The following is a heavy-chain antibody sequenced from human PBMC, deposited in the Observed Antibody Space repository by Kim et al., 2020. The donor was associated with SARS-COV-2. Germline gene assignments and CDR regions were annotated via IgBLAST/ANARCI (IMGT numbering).Heavy chain of an antibody. D-gene: IGHD3-10*01. V-gene: IGHV3-15*01. CDR1: GFTFSDAW. CDR2: IQSKADSETT. Sequence: GGSLRLSCAASGFTFSDAWMSWVRQAPGKGLEWVGRIQSKADSETTEYSPSVKDRFTISRDDSKNTVYLQMNSLKIEDTAVYFCTTDWGHYYGSGDWGQG. J-gene: IGHJ1*01. CDR3: TTDWGHYYGSGD.